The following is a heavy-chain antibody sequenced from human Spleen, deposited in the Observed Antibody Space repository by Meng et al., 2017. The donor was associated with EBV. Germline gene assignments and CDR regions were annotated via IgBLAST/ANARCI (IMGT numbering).Heavy chain of an antibody. CDR3: ASFDHIPRRNYFDY. V-gene: IGHV4-30-4*01. Sequence: QGPLPESGPGLVKPSQTLSLTCTVSGRSMSSGNYYWSWIRQPPGKGLEWIGYIHHSGSAYYNPSLKSRVSISVDTSKNQFSLNLNSMTAADTAVYYCASFDHIPRRNYFDYWGQGTLVTVSS. CDR2: IHHSGSA. D-gene: IGHD2-21*01. CDR1: GRSMSSGNYY. J-gene: IGHJ4*02.